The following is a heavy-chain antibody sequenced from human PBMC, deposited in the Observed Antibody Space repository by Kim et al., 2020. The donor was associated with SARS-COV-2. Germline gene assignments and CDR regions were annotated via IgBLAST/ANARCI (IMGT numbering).Heavy chain of an antibody. V-gene: IGHV3-21*01. CDR1: GFTFSSYS. D-gene: IGHD3-9*01. Sequence: GGSLRLSCAASGFTFSSYSMNWVRQAPGKGLEWVSSISSSSSYIYYADSVKGRFTISRDNAKNSLYLQMNSLRAEDTAVYYCARDHDILTGNYYGMDVWGQGTTVTVSS. CDR2: ISSSSSYI. J-gene: IGHJ6*02. CDR3: ARDHDILTGNYYGMDV.